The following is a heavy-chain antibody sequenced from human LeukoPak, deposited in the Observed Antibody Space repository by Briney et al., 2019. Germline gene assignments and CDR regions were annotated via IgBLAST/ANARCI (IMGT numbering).Heavy chain of an antibody. CDR2: ISSSTLKI. D-gene: IGHD6-19*01. CDR1: GFTFSKYA. CDR3: ARDRDNVAGTRGYFDY. Sequence: GGSLRLSCAASGFTFSKYAMTWVRQAPGKGLEWVSAISSSTLKIYYADSVKGRFTISRDNAKNTLYLQMNSLRAEDTALYYCARDRDNVAGTRGYFDYWGQGTLVTVSS. J-gene: IGHJ4*02. V-gene: IGHV3-23*01.